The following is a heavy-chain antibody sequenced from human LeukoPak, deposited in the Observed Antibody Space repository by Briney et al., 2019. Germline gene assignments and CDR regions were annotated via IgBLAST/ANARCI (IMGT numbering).Heavy chain of an antibody. J-gene: IGHJ4*02. CDR3: ARLRGGDWVDY. Sequence: PSETLSLTCTVSGGSISSYYWSWIRQPPGKGLEWIGYIYYSGSTNYNPSLKSRVTISVDKSKNQFSLKLSSVTAADTAVYYCARLRGGDWVDYWGQGTLVTVSS. D-gene: IGHD2-21*02. V-gene: IGHV4-59*12. CDR2: IYYSGST. CDR1: GGSISSYY.